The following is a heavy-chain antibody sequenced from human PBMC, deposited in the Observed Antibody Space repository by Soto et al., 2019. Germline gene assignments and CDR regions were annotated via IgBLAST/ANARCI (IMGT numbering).Heavy chain of an antibody. J-gene: IGHJ5*02. CDR2: ISSSSCNK. V-gene: IGHV3-21*01. Sequence: EVQLVESGGGLVKPGGSLRLSCAASGFTFSSYSMNWVRQAPGKGLEWVSCISSSSCNKYYADSAKGRFTISRDNAKNSLYLQMNSLRAEDTAVYYCARDRGSSGWYAGGWFDPWGQGTLVTVSS. CDR3: ARDRGSSGWYAGGWFDP. CDR1: GFTFSSYS. D-gene: IGHD6-19*01.